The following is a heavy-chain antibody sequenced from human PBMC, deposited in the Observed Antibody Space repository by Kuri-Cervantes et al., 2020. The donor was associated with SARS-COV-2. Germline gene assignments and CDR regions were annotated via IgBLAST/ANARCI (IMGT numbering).Heavy chain of an antibody. D-gene: IGHD3-3*01. CDR2: IKQDGSEK. CDR1: GCTFSTYW. V-gene: IGHV3-7*01. J-gene: IGHJ4*02. Sequence: GGSLRLSCAASGCTFSTYWMSWVRQAPGKGLEWVANIKQDGSEKYYVDSVKGRFTIPRDNAKNSLYLQMSSLRAEDTAVYYCARDHGVLRFLEWLSINYFDFWGQGTLVTVSS. CDR3: ARDHGVLRFLEWLSINYFDF.